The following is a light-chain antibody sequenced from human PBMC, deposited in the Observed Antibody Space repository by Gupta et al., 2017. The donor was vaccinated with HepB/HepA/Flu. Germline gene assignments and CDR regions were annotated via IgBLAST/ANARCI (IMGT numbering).Light chain of an antibody. J-gene: IGKJ1*01. CDR2: AAS. Sequence: DIPLTKYPSFMPASVGVRVPITCRASPGSITYVSWYQQQPGKATKLLPYAASTLQSGVPSWCGGSGAGTVSTPISSSLKDEYVATYFWQQLNWDPHTFGQGTKLEIK. CDR1: PGSITY. V-gene: IGKV1-9*01. CDR3: QQLNWDPHT.